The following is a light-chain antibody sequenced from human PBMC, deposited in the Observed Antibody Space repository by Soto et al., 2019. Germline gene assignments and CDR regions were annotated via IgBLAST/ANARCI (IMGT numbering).Light chain of an antibody. Sequence: DIQMTQSPSSLSASVGDRVTITCRSSQGISNYLAWYQQKPGKVPKLLIYAASTLQSGVPSRFSGSGSGRYFTLTTSSLQPEDLATYYCQKYNSAPRTFGQGTKVEIK. CDR2: AAS. V-gene: IGKV1-27*01. CDR3: QKYNSAPRT. J-gene: IGKJ1*01. CDR1: QGISNY.